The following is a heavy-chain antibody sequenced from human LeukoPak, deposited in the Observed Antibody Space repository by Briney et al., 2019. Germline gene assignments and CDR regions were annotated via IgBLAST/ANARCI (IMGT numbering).Heavy chain of an antibody. CDR1: GGSISSSSYY. V-gene: IGHV4-39*07. J-gene: IGHJ4*02. CDR3: ASGGIYYGAAFDF. D-gene: IGHD1-26*01. Sequence: PSETLSLTCTVSGGSISSSSYYWGWIRQPPGKGLEWIGSIYYSGSTYYNPSLKSRVTISVDTSKNQFSLKLNSVTAADTAVYYCASGGIYYGAAFDFWGQGTLVTVSS. CDR2: IYYSGST.